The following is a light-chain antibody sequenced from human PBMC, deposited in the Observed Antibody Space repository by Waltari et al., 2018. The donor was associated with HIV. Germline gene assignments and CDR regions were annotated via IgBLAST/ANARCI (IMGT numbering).Light chain of an antibody. CDR1: TSDIGGYNY. Sequence: QSALTQPPSASGSPGQSVTVSCTATTSDIGGYNYVSWYQQHPGKAPQLIIYEVTNRPSGVPDRVSGSKSGNTASLTVSGLQAEDEANYYCSSYAGTNKVFGGGTKLTVL. J-gene: IGLJ3*02. CDR3: SSYAGTNKV. CDR2: EVT. V-gene: IGLV2-8*01.